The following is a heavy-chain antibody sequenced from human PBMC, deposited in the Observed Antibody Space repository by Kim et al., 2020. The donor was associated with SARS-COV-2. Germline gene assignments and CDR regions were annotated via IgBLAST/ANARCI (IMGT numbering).Heavy chain of an antibody. D-gene: IGHD1-1*01. V-gene: IGHV5-51*01. CDR2: IYPGDSDT. CDR3: ARYNRGELEPAEYWFDP. J-gene: IGHJ5*02. CDR1: GYSFTSYW. Sequence: GESLKISCKGSGYSFTSYWICWVRQMPGKGLEWMGIIYPGDSDTRYSPSFQGQVTISADKSISTAYLQWSSLKASDTAMYYCARYNRGELEPAEYWFDPWGQGTLVTVSS.